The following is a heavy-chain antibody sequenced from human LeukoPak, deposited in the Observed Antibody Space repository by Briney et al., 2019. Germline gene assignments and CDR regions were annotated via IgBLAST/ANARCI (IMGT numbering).Heavy chain of an antibody. Sequence: GGSLRLSCVGSGFTFRSHAMSWVRQAPEKGLEFVSGIYENGGTTYYADSVKGRFSISRDSSKNTLYLQMDSLRGEDTAVYYCAKDFRIGYSAHFDYWGQGALVTVSS. CDR2: IYENGGTT. CDR1: GFTFRSHA. J-gene: IGHJ4*02. D-gene: IGHD2-21*01. V-gene: IGHV3-23*01. CDR3: AKDFRIGYSAHFDY.